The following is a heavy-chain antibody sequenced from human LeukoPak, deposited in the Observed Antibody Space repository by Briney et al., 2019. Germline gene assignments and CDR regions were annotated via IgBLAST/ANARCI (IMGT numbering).Heavy chain of an antibody. CDR1: GLTFSDYW. CDR2: INSDGSST. CDR3: VKGMRGDYYMDA. Sequence: GGSLRLSCAASGLTFSDYWMHWVRQAPGKGLVWVSRINSDGSSTSYADSVKGRFTISREHAKTTLYLQMNSLRAEHTAVYSCVKGMRGDYYMDAWGKGTTVTVSS. J-gene: IGHJ6*03. D-gene: IGHD2-8*01. V-gene: IGHV3-74*01.